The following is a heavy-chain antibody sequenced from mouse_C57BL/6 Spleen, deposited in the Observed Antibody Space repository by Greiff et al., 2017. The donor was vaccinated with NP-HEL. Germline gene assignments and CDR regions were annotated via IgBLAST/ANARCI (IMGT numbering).Heavy chain of an antibody. D-gene: IGHD1-3*01. CDR2: IYPGDGDT. V-gene: IGHV1-80*01. CDR3: ARSLSSGYYAMDY. CDR1: GYAFSSYW. Sequence: QVQLKESGAELVKPGASVKISCKASGYAFSSYWMNWVKQRPGKGLEWIGQIYPGDGDTNYNGKFKGKATLTADKSSSTAYMQLSSLTSEVSAVYFCARSLSSGYYAMDYWGQGTSVTVSS. J-gene: IGHJ4*01.